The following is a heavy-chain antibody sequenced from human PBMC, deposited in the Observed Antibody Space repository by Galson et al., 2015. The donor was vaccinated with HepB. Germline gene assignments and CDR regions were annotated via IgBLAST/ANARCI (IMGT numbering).Heavy chain of an antibody. J-gene: IGHJ6*02. CDR3: AREPSIAVAVYYYYYGMDV. Sequence: SLRLSCAASGFTFSSYAMHWVRQAPGKGLEWVAVISYDGSNKYYADSVKGRFTISRDNSKNTLYLQMNSLRAEDTAVYYCAREPSIAVAVYYYYYGMDVWGQGTTVTVSS. CDR2: ISYDGSNK. D-gene: IGHD6-19*01. CDR1: GFTFSSYA. V-gene: IGHV3-30*04.